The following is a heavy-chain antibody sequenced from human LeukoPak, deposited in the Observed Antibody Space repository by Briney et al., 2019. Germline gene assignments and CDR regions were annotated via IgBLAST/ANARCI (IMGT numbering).Heavy chain of an antibody. CDR3: AKYKFGYSSGWYTWFDP. Sequence: PGGSLRLTCAASGFTFSSYAMSWVRQAPGKGLEWVSAISGSGGSTYYADSVKGRFTIPRDNSKNTLYLQMNSLRAEDTAVYYCAKYKFGYSSGWYTWFDPWGQGTLVTVSS. CDR1: GFTFSSYA. J-gene: IGHJ5*02. CDR2: ISGSGGST. D-gene: IGHD6-19*01. V-gene: IGHV3-23*01.